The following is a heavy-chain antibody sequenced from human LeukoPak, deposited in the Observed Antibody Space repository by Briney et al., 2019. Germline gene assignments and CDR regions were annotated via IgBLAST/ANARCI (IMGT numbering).Heavy chain of an antibody. CDR3: AKSSGYSDYAWFDY. CDR1: GFTFNNYA. D-gene: IGHD4-11*01. CDR2: ISGSGGTA. J-gene: IGHJ5*01. V-gene: IGHV3-23*01. Sequence: GGSLRLSCVASGFTFNNYAMNWVRQAPGKGLEWVSLISGSGGTAYYADSVKGRFSISRDKSKNTVFLQMNSLRDDDTALYFCAKSSGYSDYAWFDYWGQGTLVTVSS.